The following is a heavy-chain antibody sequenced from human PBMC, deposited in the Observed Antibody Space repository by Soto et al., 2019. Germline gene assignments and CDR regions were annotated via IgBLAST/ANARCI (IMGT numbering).Heavy chain of an antibody. D-gene: IGHD5-12*01. J-gene: IGHJ4*02. Sequence: EVQLVESGGGLVQPGGSLRLSCAASGFTVSSNYMCWVRQAPGEGLEWVSVIYSGGSTYYADSVKGRFTISRDNSKNTLYLQMNSLRAEDTAVYYCARGLYSGWHYFDYWGQGTLVTVSS. CDR1: GFTVSSNY. CDR2: IYSGGST. CDR3: ARGLYSGWHYFDY. V-gene: IGHV3-66*01.